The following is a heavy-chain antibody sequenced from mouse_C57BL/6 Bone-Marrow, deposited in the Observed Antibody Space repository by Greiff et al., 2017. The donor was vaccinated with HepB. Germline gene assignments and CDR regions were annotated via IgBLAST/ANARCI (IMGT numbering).Heavy chain of an antibody. CDR2: IDPENGDT. CDR1: GFNIKDDY. CDR3: TTGVLRSFDY. J-gene: IGHJ2*01. D-gene: IGHD1-1*01. V-gene: IGHV14-4*01. Sequence: EVQLQQSGAELVRPGASVKLSCTASGFNIKDDYKHWVKQRPEQGLEWIGWIDPENGDTEYASKFQGKATITADTSSNTAYLQLSSLTSEDTAVYYCTTGVLRSFDYWGQGTTLTVSS.